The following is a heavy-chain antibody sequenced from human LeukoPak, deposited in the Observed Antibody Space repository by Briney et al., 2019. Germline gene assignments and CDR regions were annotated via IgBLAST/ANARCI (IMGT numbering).Heavy chain of an antibody. CDR3: ARGRRAYYYGSGSFYYFDY. D-gene: IGHD3-10*01. V-gene: IGHV4-34*01. Sequence: SETLSLTCAVYGGSFSGYYWSWIRQPPGKGLEWIGEIDHSGSTNYNPSLKSRVTISVDTSKNQFSLKLSSVTAADTAVYYCARGRRAYYYGSGSFYYFDYWGQGTLVTVSS. J-gene: IGHJ4*02. CDR1: GGSFSGYY. CDR2: IDHSGST.